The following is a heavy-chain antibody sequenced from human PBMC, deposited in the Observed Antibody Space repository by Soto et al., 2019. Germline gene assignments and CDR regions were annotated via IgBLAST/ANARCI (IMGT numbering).Heavy chain of an antibody. Sequence: ASVKVSCKASGYTFTGYYMHWVRQAPGQGLEWMGWINPNSGGTNYAQKFQGRVTMTRDTSISTAYMELSRLRSDDTAVYYCARDARSRWLQLGYFDYWGQGXLVTVYS. J-gene: IGHJ4*02. V-gene: IGHV1-2*02. CDR3: ARDARSRWLQLGYFDY. CDR1: GYTFTGYY. D-gene: IGHD5-12*01. CDR2: INPNSGGT.